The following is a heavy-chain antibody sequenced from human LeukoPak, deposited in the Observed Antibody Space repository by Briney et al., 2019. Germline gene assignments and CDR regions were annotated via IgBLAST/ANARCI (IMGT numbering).Heavy chain of an antibody. Sequence: GASVKVSCKASGYTFTGYYMHWVRQAPGQGLEWMGWINPNSGGTNYAQKFQGRVTMTRDTSISTACMELSRLRSDDTAVYYCARERRIVVVYYYMDVWGKGTTVTVSS. CDR3: ARERRIVVVYYYMDV. J-gene: IGHJ6*03. V-gene: IGHV1-2*02. CDR1: GYTFTGYY. D-gene: IGHD2-21*01. CDR2: INPNSGGT.